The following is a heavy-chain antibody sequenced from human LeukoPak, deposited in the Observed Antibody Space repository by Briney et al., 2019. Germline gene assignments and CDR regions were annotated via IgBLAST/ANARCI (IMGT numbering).Heavy chain of an antibody. CDR2: ISGSGGST. J-gene: IGHJ4*02. Sequence: GGSLRLSCAASGFTFSSYAMTWVRQAPGKGLEWVSSISGSGGSTSYADSVKGRFTISRDNSKNTLYLQMNSLRAEDTAVYYCAKAGIVVVTATLYYFDYWGQGTLVTVSS. CDR1: GFTFSSYA. V-gene: IGHV3-23*01. CDR3: AKAGIVVVTATLYYFDY. D-gene: IGHD2-21*02.